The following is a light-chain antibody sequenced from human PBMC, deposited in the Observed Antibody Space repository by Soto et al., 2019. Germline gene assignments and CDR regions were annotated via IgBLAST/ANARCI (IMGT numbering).Light chain of an antibody. Sequence: EIVLTQSPGTLSLSPGERATLSCRASQSVSSSFLAWYQQKPGQAPRLLIYGASSRATGIPDRFSGSGSGTDFTLTISRLEPEDVAVYYCQQYANSPLTFGGGTKVEIK. CDR3: QQYANSPLT. J-gene: IGKJ4*01. CDR2: GAS. CDR1: QSVSSSF. V-gene: IGKV3-20*01.